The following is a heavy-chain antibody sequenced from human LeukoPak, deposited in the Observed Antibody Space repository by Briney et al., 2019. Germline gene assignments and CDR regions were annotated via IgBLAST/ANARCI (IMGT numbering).Heavy chain of an antibody. D-gene: IGHD2-2*01. J-gene: IGHJ3*02. CDR2: ISSSSSTI. CDR3: ARATQLLQAFDI. V-gene: IGHV3-48*04. Sequence: GGSLRLSCAASGFTFSSYSMNWVRQAPGKGLEWVSYISSSSSTIYYADSVKGRFTISRDNAKNTLYLQMNSLRAEDTAVYYCARATQLLQAFDIWGQGTMVTVSS. CDR1: GFTFSSYS.